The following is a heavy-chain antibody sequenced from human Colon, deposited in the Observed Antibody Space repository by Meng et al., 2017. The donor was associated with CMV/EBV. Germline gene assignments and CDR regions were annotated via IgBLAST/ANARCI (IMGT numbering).Heavy chain of an antibody. V-gene: IGHV1-2*02. J-gene: IGHJ4*02. Sequence: ASVKVSCKTSGYPFTIHYIHWVRQAPGRGREWMGWMNPNSGDTNYAQKSQDRDEMTRDTTVNTAYLDLTSLRSADKAADYCATLSIYDATISDFWGQGTLVTVSS. CDR2: MNPNSGDT. D-gene: IGHD5/OR15-5a*01. CDR3: ATLSIYDATISDF. CDR1: GYPFTIHY.